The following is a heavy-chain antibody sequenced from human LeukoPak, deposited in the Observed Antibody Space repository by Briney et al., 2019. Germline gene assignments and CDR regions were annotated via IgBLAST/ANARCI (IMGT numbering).Heavy chain of an antibody. D-gene: IGHD6-19*01. J-gene: IGHJ4*02. CDR3: ARFAVGQWLINY. V-gene: IGHV4-34*01. Sequence: PSETLSLTCAVYGGSFSGYYWSWIRQPPGKGLEWIGEINHSGSTNYNPSLKSRVTISVDTSKNQFSLKLSSVTAADTAVYYCARFAVGQWLINYWGQGALVTVSS. CDR2: INHSGST. CDR1: GGSFSGYY.